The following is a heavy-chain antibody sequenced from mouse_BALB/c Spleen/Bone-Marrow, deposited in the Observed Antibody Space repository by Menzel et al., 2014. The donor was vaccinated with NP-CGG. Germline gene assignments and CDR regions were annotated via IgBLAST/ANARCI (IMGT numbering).Heavy chain of an antibody. Sequence: VQLKESGGGLVQPGGSLKLSCAASGFTFSWFGMSWVRQTPDKRLELVATINSNGGSTYYPDSVKGRFTISRGNAKNTLYLQMSSLKSEDTAMYYCARGLDYGNYGPGFAYWGQGTLLTVSA. D-gene: IGHD2-1*01. J-gene: IGHJ3*01. CDR3: ARGLDYGNYGPGFAY. V-gene: IGHV5-6-3*01. CDR2: INSNGGST. CDR1: GFTFSWFG.